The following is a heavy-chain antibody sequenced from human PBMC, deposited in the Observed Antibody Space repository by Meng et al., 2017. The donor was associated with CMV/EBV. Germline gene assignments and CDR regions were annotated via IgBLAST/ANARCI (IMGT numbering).Heavy chain of an antibody. CDR2: ISGSGGSP. CDR3: ARLDHCNSRTCWTGDYYSGMDV. J-gene: IGHJ6*02. Sequence: GGSLRLSCAASGFTFNTYGMSWVRQAPGKGLQCVSAISGSGGSPHYTDSVKGRFTISRDNSKNTLYLQMNSLSSEDTAVYYCARLDHCNSRTCWTGDYYSGMDVWGQGTTVTVSS. V-gene: IGHV3-23*01. CDR1: GFTFNTYG. D-gene: IGHD2/OR15-2a*01.